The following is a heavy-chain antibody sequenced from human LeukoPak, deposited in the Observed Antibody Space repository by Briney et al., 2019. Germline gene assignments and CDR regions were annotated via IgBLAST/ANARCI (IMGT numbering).Heavy chain of an antibody. CDR1: GFTFSSYG. V-gene: IGHV3-33*01. J-gene: IGHJ4*02. D-gene: IGHD5-24*01. Sequence: GSLRLSCAASGFTFSSYGMHWVRQAPGKGLEWVAVIWYDGSNKYYADSVKGRFTISRDNSKNTLYLQMNSLRAEDTAVYYCARLRDGYNPFDYWGQGTLVTVSS. CDR2: IWYDGSNK. CDR3: ARLRDGYNPFDY.